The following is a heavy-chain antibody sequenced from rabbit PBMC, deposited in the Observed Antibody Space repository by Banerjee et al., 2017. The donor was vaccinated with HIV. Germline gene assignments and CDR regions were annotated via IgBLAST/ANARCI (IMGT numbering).Heavy chain of an antibody. D-gene: IGHD4-1*01. Sequence: QSLEESGGDLVQPEGSLTLTCKASGFSFSNNAMCWVRQAPGKGLEWIACIDTSSGNTVYASWAKGRFTISKTSSTTVTLQMTSLTAADTATYFCARDLTYSSGFNLWGPGTLVTVS. CDR1: GFSFSNNA. CDR3: ARDLTYSSGFNL. J-gene: IGHJ4*01. CDR2: IDTSSGNT. V-gene: IGHV1S40*01.